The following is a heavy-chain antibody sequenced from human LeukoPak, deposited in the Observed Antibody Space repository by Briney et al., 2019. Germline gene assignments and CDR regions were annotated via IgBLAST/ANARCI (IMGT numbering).Heavy chain of an antibody. V-gene: IGHV4-61*01. J-gene: IGHJ4*02. CDR2: IYYSGST. CDR1: GGSVSSDSYY. CDR3: ARVLYYYDSSGYPFYFDY. Sequence: SETLSLTCTVSGGSVSSDSYYWSWIRQPPGKGLEWIGYIYYSGSTNYNPSLKSRVTISVDTSKNQFSLKLSSVTAADTAVYYCARVLYYYDSSGYPFYFDYWGQGILVTVSS. D-gene: IGHD3-22*01.